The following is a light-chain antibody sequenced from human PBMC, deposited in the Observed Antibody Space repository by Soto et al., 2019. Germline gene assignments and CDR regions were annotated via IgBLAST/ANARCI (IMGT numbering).Light chain of an antibody. J-gene: IGLJ7*01. V-gene: IGLV1-47*01. Sequence: QSVLTQPPSASGTPGQRVTISCSGSSSNIGSNYEYWYNQLPGTAPKLLIYRNNQRPSGVRDRFSGSKSGTSASLAISGLRSEDEADYYCAAWDDSLSGPVFGGGTQLTVL. CDR3: AAWDDSLSGPV. CDR1: SSNIGSNY. CDR2: RNN.